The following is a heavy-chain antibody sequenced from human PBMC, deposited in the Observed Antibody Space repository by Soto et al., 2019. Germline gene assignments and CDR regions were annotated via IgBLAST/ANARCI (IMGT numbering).Heavy chain of an antibody. D-gene: IGHD3-10*01. CDR3: ARYFGSGSYHLDY. J-gene: IGHJ4*02. CDR1: GFPFSDYH. CDR2: ISSSGSTR. V-gene: IGHV3-11*01. Sequence: GGSLSLSCAASGFPFSDYHMTWIRQAPGKGLEWVSYISSSGSTRYYADSVKGRFTVSRDNAKNSLFLQMNSLRAEDTAVYYCARYFGSGSYHLDYWGQGTLVTVSS.